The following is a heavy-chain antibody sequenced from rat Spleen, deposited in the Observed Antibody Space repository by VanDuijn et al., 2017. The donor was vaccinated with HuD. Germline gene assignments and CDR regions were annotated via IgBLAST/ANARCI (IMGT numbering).Heavy chain of an antibody. D-gene: IGHD1-2*01. CDR2: MKYDGDT. V-gene: IGHV2S30*01. Sequence: QVQLKESGPGLVQPSQTLSLTCTVSGFSLMDYSVHWVRQPPGKGLEWMGRMKYDGDTYYNSALKSRLSISRDTSKSQVFLKMNSLQTEDTAIYYCTRGTAGSFDYWGQGVVVTVSS. J-gene: IGHJ2*01. CDR3: TRGTAGSFDY. CDR1: GFSLMDYS.